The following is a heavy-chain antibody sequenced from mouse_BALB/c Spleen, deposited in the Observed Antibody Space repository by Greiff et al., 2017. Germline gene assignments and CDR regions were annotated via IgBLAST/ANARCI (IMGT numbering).Heavy chain of an antibody. Sequence: QVHVKQSGAELVKPGASVKLSCKTSGYTFTSYWIQWVKQRPGQGLGWIGEIFPGTGTTYYNEKFKGKATLTIDTSSSTAYMQLSSLTSEDSAVYFCARRGRGYAMDYWGQGTSVTVSS. CDR2: IFPGTGTT. CDR1: GYTFTSYW. CDR3: ARRGRGYAMDY. J-gene: IGHJ4*01. V-gene: IGHV1S132*01.